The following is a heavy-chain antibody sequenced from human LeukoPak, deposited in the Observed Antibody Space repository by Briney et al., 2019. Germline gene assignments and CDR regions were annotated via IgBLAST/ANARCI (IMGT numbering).Heavy chain of an antibody. CDR2: ITRGSSSI. J-gene: IGHJ3*01. D-gene: IGHD3-22*01. V-gene: IGHV3-21*01. Sequence: PAGSLRLSCVAYGFSFSSYSMSWVRQAPGKGLEWFSAITRGSSSIYYADSVNGRFTISRDNAKRSVYLQMNSLRAEDTAVYYCTSELYFSDGSGLWGPGTMVTVSS. CDR3: TSELYFSDGSGL. CDR1: GFSFSSYS.